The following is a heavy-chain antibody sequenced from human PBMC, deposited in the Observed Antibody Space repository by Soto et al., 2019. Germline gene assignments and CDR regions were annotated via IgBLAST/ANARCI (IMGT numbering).Heavy chain of an antibody. V-gene: IGHV3-49*03. CDR1: GFTFGDYA. CDR2: IRSKAYGGTT. CDR3: TRTRFLEWLLSFDY. Sequence: GGSLRLSCTASGFTFGDYAMSWFRQAPGKGLEWVGFIRSKAYGGTTEYAASVKGRFTISRDDSKSIAYLQMNSLRTEDTAVYYCTRTRFLEWLLSFDYWGQGTLVTVSS. D-gene: IGHD3-3*01. J-gene: IGHJ4*02.